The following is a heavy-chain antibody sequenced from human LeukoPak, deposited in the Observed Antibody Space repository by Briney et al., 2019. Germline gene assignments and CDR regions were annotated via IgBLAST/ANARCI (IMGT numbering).Heavy chain of an antibody. J-gene: IGHJ4*02. CDR3: ARMDTAMAPLDY. V-gene: IGHV3-21*01. D-gene: IGHD5-18*01. CDR2: ISSSSSYI. CDR1: GFTFSSYS. Sequence: GGSLRLSCAASGFTFSSYSMNWVRQAPGKGLEWVSSISSSSSYIYYADSVKGRFTISRDNAKNSLYLQMNSLRAEDTAVYYCARMDTAMAPLDYWGQGTLVTVSS.